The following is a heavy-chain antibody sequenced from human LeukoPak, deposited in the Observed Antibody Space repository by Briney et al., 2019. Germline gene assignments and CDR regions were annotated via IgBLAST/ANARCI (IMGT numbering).Heavy chain of an antibody. V-gene: IGHV3-30*03. CDR3: ARGAEYDQDPYYHYGMDV. CDR2: TSFDGSTK. D-gene: IGHD3-3*01. J-gene: IGHJ6*02. Sequence: GGSLRLSCAASGFTFISYGMHWVRLAPGKGLVWVAVTSFDGSTKYYGDFVKRRFTISRDNSKNTLYLQMNSLRPEDTAVYYCARGAEYDQDPYYHYGMDVWGQGTTVTVSS. CDR1: GFTFISYG.